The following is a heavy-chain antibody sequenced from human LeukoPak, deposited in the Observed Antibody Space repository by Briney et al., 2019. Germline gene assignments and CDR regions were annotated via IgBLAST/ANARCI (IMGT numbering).Heavy chain of an antibody. Sequence: SETLSLTCTVSGGSISSGSYYWSWIRQPAGKGLEWIGRIYSSGSTNYNPSLKSRVTISADTSKSHFSLGLTSVTAADTAVYYCAKVRRVQYYFHFMDVWDNGTTVIVSS. V-gene: IGHV4-61*02. J-gene: IGHJ6*03. CDR2: IYSSGST. CDR1: GGSISSGSYY. CDR3: AKVRRVQYYFHFMDV.